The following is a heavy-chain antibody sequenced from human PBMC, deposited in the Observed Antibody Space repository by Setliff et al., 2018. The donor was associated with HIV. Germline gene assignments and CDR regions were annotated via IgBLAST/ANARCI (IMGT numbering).Heavy chain of an antibody. Sequence: SVTVSCKASGGTFKNLAISWVRQAPGQGLEWMGGVIPSFATANYAQKFQGRITITADELTSTVYMDLNSLKSEDSAVYYCANPHDGGAFDVWGQGTAVTVSS. CDR3: ANPHDGGAFDV. D-gene: IGHD1-1*01. CDR1: GGTFKNLA. J-gene: IGHJ3*01. V-gene: IGHV1-69*13. CDR2: VIPSFATA.